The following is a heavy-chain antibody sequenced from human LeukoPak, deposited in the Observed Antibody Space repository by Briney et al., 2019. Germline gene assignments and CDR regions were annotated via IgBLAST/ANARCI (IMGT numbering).Heavy chain of an antibody. J-gene: IGHJ4*02. CDR2: ISWDGGST. V-gene: IGHV3-43D*03. D-gene: IGHD3-22*01. CDR3: AKAILHHYYDSSGYYPIDY. Sequence: PGGSLRLSCAASGFTFDDYAMHWVRQAPGKGLEWVSLISWDGGSTYYADSVKGRFTISRDNSKNSLYLQMNSLRAEDTALYYCAKAILHHYYDSSGYYPIDYWGQGTLVTVSS. CDR1: GFTFDDYA.